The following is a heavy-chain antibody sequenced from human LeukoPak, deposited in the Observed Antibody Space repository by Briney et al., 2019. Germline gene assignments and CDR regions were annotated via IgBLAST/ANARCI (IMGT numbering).Heavy chain of an antibody. J-gene: IGHJ4*02. Sequence: ASVKVSCKASGGTFSSYAISWVRQATGQGLEWMGWMNPNSGNTGYAQKFQGRVTMTRNTSISTAYMELSSLRSEDTAVYYCARLDWSDLDFDYWGQGTLVTVSS. V-gene: IGHV1-8*02. CDR1: GGTFSSYA. D-gene: IGHD3/OR15-3a*01. CDR2: MNPNSGNT. CDR3: ARLDWSDLDFDY.